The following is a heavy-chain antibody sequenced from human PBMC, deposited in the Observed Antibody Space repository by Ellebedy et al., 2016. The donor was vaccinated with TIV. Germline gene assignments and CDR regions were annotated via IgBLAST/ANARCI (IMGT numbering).Heavy chain of an antibody. J-gene: IGHJ5*02. Sequence: GESLKISCAASGFTFSSYWMSWVRQAPGKGLKWLASIMQDGSEKYYVDSVKGRFTISRDNAKNSLFLQMNSLRAGDTGVYYCARADNWLDPWGQGTLVTVSS. CDR3: ARADNWLDP. CDR1: GFTFSSYW. CDR2: IMQDGSEK. V-gene: IGHV3-7*04.